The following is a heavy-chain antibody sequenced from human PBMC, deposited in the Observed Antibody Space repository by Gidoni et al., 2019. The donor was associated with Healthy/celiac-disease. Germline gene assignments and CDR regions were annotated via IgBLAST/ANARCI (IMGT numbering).Heavy chain of an antibody. CDR2: ISSSSSYI. CDR3: ARGERPWFGELLVSGDGLDY. D-gene: IGHD3-10*01. Sequence: EVQLVESGGGLVKPGGSLRLSCAASGFTFSSYSMNWVRQAPGKGLEWVSSISSSSSYIYYADSVKGRFTISRDNAKNSLYLQMNSLRAEDTAVYYCARGERPWFGELLVSGDGLDYWGQGTLVTVSS. CDR1: GFTFSSYS. J-gene: IGHJ4*02. V-gene: IGHV3-21*01.